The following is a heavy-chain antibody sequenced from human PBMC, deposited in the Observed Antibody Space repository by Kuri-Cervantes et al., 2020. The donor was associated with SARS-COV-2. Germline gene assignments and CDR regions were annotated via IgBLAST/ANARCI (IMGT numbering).Heavy chain of an antibody. Sequence: GGSLRLFCAASGFTFSNAWMSWVRQAPGKGLEWVSAISGSGGSTYYADSVKGRFTISRDNSKNTLYLQMNSLRAEDTAVYYCARDSLRFDYWGQGTLVTVSS. CDR2: ISGSGGST. CDR3: ARDSLRFDY. V-gene: IGHV3-23*01. J-gene: IGHJ4*02. CDR1: GFTFSNAW. D-gene: IGHD4-17*01.